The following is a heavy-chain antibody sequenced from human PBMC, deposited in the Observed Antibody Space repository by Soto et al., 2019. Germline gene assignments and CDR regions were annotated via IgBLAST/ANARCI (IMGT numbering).Heavy chain of an antibody. Sequence: EVHLLESGGGLVQPGGSLRLSCVASGFSFTNFIMSWVRQAPGKGLEWVSLITASGDNTAYTDSVKGRFTVSRDNSKNTLYLQMNSLRGEDTALYFCAKGYMSHYFDYWGQASLVTVSS. CDR3: AKGYMSHYFDY. CDR2: ITASGDNT. J-gene: IGHJ4*02. CDR1: GFSFTNFI. D-gene: IGHD6-13*01. V-gene: IGHV3-23*01.